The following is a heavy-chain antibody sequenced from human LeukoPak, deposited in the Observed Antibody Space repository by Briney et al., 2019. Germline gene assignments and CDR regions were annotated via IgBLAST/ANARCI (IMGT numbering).Heavy chain of an antibody. V-gene: IGHV3-48*03. D-gene: IGHD5-12*01. Sequence: GGSLRLSCAVSGFNSGSFEMNWVRQAPGKGLEWVSKIGSSSRSINYADTLKGRITISRDNAKNELYLQMNSLRAEDTAVYYCARNRDIVAYFDFWGRGTLVTVSS. CDR1: GFNSGSFE. CDR3: ARNRDIVAYFDF. J-gene: IGHJ4*02. CDR2: IGSSSRSI.